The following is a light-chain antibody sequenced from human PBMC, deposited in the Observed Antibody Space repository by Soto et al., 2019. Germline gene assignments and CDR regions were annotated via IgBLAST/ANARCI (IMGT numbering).Light chain of an antibody. CDR3: QQYKNWPPLT. Sequence: EIVMTQSPATLSVSPGERATLSCRASQSVSYNLAWYQQKPGQGPRLHIYGAFTRATGIPARFSGSGSGTEFTLTISSLQSEDFAVYYCQQYKNWPPLTFGGGTKVEIK. CDR2: GAF. CDR1: QSVSYN. V-gene: IGKV3-15*01. J-gene: IGKJ4*01.